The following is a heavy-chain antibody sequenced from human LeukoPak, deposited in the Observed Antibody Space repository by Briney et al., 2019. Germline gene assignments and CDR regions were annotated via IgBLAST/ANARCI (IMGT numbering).Heavy chain of an antibody. CDR2: IIEAGSGK. V-gene: IGHV3-7*01. J-gene: IGHJ4*02. D-gene: IGHD6-6*01. CDR1: GFTFSRYY. CDR3: AKHEENPEFSSH. Sequence: PGGSLRLSCVASGFTFSRYYMSWVRQVPGEGLEWVANIIEAGSGKYYVDSVKGRFTISRDKAKSSLFLQMDSLTIEDTGIYYCAKHEENPEFSSHWGQGTLVTVSS.